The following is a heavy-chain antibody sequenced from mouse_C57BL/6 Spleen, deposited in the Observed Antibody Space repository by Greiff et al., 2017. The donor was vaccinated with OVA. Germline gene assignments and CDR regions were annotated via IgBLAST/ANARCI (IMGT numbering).Heavy chain of an antibody. CDR2: ISYDGSN. D-gene: IGHD2-4*01. V-gene: IGHV3-6*01. Sequence: EVKLMESGPGLVKPSQSLSLTCSVTGYSITSGYYWNWIRQFPGNKLEWMGYISYDGSNNYNPSLKNRISITRDTSKNQFFLKLNSVTTEDTATYYCARDYDYDLFAYWGQGTLVTVSA. CDR3: ARDYDYDLFAY. CDR1: GYSITSGYY. J-gene: IGHJ3*01.